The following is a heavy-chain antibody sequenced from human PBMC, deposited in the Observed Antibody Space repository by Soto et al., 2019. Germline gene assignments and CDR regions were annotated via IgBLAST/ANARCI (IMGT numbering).Heavy chain of an antibody. CDR2: INHVGGT. Sequence: SEILSLTCAVYGGFLSESYWTWIRQPPGKGLEWIGEINHVGGTNYNPSPKSRVTMSVDTSQNQFSLRLISVTAADTAMYFCVRIRYQLPSSVLWLDPWGQGTPVTVSS. V-gene: IGHV4-34*01. CDR1: GGFLSESY. CDR3: VRIRYQLPSSVLWLDP. J-gene: IGHJ5*02. D-gene: IGHD3-16*01.